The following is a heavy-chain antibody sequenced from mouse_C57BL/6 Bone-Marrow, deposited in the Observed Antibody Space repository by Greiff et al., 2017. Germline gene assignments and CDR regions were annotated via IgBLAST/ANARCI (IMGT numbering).Heavy chain of an antibody. D-gene: IGHD1-1*01. CDR1: GYTFTSYW. J-gene: IGHJ3*01. Sequence: QVQLKQPGAELVKPGASVKLSCKASGYTFTSYWMQWVKQRPGQGLEWIGEIDPSDSYTNYNQKFKGKATLTVDTSSSTAYMQLCSLTSEGSAVYVCAIFSCAWCAHSGQGSLGTVSA. CDR3: AIFSCAWCAH. CDR2: IDPSDSYT. V-gene: IGHV1-50*01.